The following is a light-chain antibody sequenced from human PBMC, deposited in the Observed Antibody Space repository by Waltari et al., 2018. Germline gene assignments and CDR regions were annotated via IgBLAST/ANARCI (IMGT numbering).Light chain of an antibody. Sequence: QSVLTQPPSVSAAPGQKVTISCSGSTSNIGNNYVSWYQQFTGAAPKVLIYGNDKRTTGIPDRFSGSKSGTSATLEITGLQTGDEADYYCGTWDNTLSAVFGGGTKVTVL. CDR1: TSNIGNNY. CDR3: GTWDNTLSAV. CDR2: GND. J-gene: IGLJ2*01. V-gene: IGLV1-51*02.